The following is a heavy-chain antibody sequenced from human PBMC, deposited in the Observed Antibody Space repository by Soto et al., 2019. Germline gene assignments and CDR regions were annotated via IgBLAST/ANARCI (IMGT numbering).Heavy chain of an antibody. V-gene: IGHV3-21*01. CDR2: ISSSGTYI. J-gene: IGHJ3*02. CDR3: ARGALCSTTNCFGSGGFDI. D-gene: IGHD2-2*01. CDR1: GFTFSRYS. Sequence: GGSLRLSCAASGFTFSRYSMNWVRQAPGKGLEWVSSISSSGTYIYYAGSMKGRFTISRDNAKNSLFLQMNSLRAEDTAVYYCARGALCSTTNCFGSGGFDIWGQGTMVTVSS.